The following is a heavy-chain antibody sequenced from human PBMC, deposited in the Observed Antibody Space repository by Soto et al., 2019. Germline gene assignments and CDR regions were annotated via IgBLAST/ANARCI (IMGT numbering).Heavy chain of an antibody. CDR2: IIPIFRTA. V-gene: IGHV1-69*01. CDR1: GGDFSNYA. Sequence: VQLVQSGAEVKKPGSSVKVSCKASGGDFSNYAISWVRQAPGQGPEWMGGIIPIFRTATYAQKFQGRVTITADDSTRTAYMELSGLTSEDTADYYCARDSLIPSAADDYFDMDVWGQGTTVTVSS. D-gene: IGHD2-21*01. J-gene: IGHJ6*02. CDR3: ARDSLIPSAADDYFDMDV.